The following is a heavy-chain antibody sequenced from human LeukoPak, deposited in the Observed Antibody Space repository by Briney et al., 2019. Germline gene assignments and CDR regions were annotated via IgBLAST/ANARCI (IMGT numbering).Heavy chain of an antibody. D-gene: IGHD4-23*01. V-gene: IGHV3-7*01. Sequence: NPGGSLRLSCAASGFIFGDFWMVWVRQAPGKGLEWVASINENGRETYYAASVTGRFTISRDTAKNSVYLQMSALRAEDTAVYYCASDGGNSEYWGQGTLVTVSS. CDR1: GFIFGDFW. J-gene: IGHJ4*02. CDR3: ASDGGNSEY. CDR2: INENGRET.